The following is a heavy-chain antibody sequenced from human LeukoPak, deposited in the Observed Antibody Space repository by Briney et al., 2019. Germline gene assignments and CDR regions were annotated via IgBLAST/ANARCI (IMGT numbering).Heavy chain of an antibody. J-gene: IGHJ4*02. V-gene: IGHV4-34*01. CDR1: GGSFSGYY. D-gene: IGHD6-19*01. Sequence: SETLSLTCAVYGGSFSGYYWSWIRQPPGKGLEWIGEINHSGSTNYNPSLKSRVTISVGTSKNQFSLKLSSVTAADTAVYYCARVSGQYYFDYWGQGTLVTVSS. CDR3: ARVSGQYYFDY. CDR2: INHSGST.